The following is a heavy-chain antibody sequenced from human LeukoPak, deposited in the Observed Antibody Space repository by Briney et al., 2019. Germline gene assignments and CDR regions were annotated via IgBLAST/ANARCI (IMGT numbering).Heavy chain of an antibody. D-gene: IGHD3-9*01. CDR1: GFTFSSYW. Sequence: PGGSLRLSCAASGFTFSSYWMHWVRQAPGKGLVWVSRINSDGSSTSYADSVKGRFTISRDNAKNTLYLQMNSLRAEDTAVYYCARGRYDILTGDLDYWGQGTLVTVSS. CDR3: ARGRYDILTGDLDY. J-gene: IGHJ4*02. CDR2: INSDGSST. V-gene: IGHV3-74*01.